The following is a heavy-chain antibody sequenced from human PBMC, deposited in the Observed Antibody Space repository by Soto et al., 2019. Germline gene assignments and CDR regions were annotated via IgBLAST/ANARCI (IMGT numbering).Heavy chain of an antibody. V-gene: IGHV1-69*13. Sequence: PVKVSCKASGGTFSSYAISWVRQAPGQGLEWMGGIIPIFGTANYAQKFQGRVTITADESTSTAYMELSSLRSEDTAVYYCARDLAGDYARYYGMDVWGQGTTVTVS. CDR2: IIPIFGTA. CDR3: ARDLAGDYARYYGMDV. CDR1: GGTFSSYA. J-gene: IGHJ6*02. D-gene: IGHD4-17*01.